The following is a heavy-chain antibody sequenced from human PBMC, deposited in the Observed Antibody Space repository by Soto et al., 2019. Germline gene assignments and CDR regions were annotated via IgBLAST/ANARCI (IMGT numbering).Heavy chain of an antibody. CDR1: GGSISSGGYY. CDR2: IYYSGST. J-gene: IGHJ4*02. Sequence: SETLSLTCTVSGGSISSGGYYWSWIRQHPGKGLEWIGYIYYSGSTYYNPSLKSRVTISVDTSKNQFSLKLSSVTAADTAVYYCARDRGYYDSSGYYEGSFDYWGQGTLVTVSS. V-gene: IGHV4-31*03. D-gene: IGHD3-22*01. CDR3: ARDRGYYDSSGYYEGSFDY.